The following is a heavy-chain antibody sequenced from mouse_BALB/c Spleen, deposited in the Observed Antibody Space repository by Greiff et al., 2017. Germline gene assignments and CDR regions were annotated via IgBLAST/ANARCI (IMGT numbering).Heavy chain of an antibody. V-gene: IGHV5-12-1*01. J-gene: IGHJ1*01. D-gene: IGHD2-5*01. Sequence: EVQGVESGGGLVKPGGSLKLSCAASGFAFSSYDMSWVRQTPEKRLEWVAYISSGGGSTYYPDTVKGRFTISRDNAKNTLYLQMSSLKSEDTAMYYCARQSNPRYLDVWGAGTTVTVSS. CDR1: GFAFSSYD. CDR2: ISSGGGST. CDR3: ARQSNPRYLDV.